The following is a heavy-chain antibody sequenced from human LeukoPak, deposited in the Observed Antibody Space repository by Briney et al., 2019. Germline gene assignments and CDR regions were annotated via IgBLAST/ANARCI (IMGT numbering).Heavy chain of an antibody. CDR2: IYHSGST. CDR1: GGSISSSNW. CDR3: ARLKYSSSRPRTLGGYFDY. J-gene: IGHJ4*02. V-gene: IGHV4-4*02. Sequence: PSGTLSLTCAVSGGSISSSNWWSWVRQPPGKGLEWIGEIYHSGSTNYNPSLKSRVTISVDKSKNQFSLKLSSVTAADTAVYYCARLKYSSSRPRTLGGYFDYWGQGTLVTVSS. D-gene: IGHD6-13*01.